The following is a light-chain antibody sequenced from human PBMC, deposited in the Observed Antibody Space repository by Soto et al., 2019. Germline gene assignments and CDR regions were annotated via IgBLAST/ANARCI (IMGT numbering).Light chain of an antibody. J-gene: IGLJ1*01. CDR2: DVS. CDR1: SSDVGGYNY. Sequence: QSALTQPRSVSGSPEQSVTISCTGPSSDVGGYNYVSWYQQHPGKAPKLMIYDVSKRPSGVPDRFSGSKSGNTASLTISGLQAEDEADYYCCSYAGSYTYVFGTGTKVTVL. CDR3: CSYAGSYTYV. V-gene: IGLV2-11*01.